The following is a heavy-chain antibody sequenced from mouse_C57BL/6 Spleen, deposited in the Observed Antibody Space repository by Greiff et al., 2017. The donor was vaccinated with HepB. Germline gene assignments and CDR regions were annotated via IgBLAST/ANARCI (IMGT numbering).Heavy chain of an antibody. J-gene: IGHJ2*01. V-gene: IGHV1-61*01. CDR1: GYTFTSYW. CDR3: ARKGGDSSGLAFDY. D-gene: IGHD3-2*02. CDR2: IYPSDSET. Sequence: QVQLQQPGAELVRPGSSVKLSCKASGYTFTSYWMDWVKQRPGQGLEWIGNIYPSDSETHYNQKFKDKATLTVDKSSSTAYMQLSSLTSEDSAVYYCARKGGDSSGLAFDYWGQGTTLTVSS.